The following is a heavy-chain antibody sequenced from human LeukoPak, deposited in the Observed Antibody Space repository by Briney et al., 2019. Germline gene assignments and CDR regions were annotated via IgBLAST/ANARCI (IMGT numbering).Heavy chain of an antibody. V-gene: IGHV3-48*02. CDR1: GFTFSSYG. CDR3: ARDPHALDF. J-gene: IGHJ4*02. CDR2: IHKSGTIT. Sequence: GESLRLSCAASGFTFSSYGMHWVRQAPGKGLEWVSYIHKSGTITYYRDSVKGRFTISRDNAKNSLYLQMNSLRDEDTAVYYGARDPHALDFWGQGTLVTVSS.